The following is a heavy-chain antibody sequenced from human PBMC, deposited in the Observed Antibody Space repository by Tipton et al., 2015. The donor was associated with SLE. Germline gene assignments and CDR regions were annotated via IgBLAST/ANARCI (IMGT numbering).Heavy chain of an antibody. Sequence: LRLSCAVYGGSFSGYYWSWLRQPPGKGLEWIGEMDHSGITNYNPSLKSRVTISVDTSNNQLSLKLTSVTAADTAVYYCAVNVVVKVQVDYWGQGALVTVSS. CDR2: MDHSGIT. J-gene: IGHJ4*02. D-gene: IGHD2-21*01. V-gene: IGHV4-34*01. CDR3: AVNVVVKVQVDY. CDR1: GGSFSGYY.